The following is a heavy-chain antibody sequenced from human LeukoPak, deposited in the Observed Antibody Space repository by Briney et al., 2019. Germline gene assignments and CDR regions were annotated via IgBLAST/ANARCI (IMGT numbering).Heavy chain of an antibody. CDR2: IYYTGST. D-gene: IGHD2-15*01. V-gene: IGHV4-59*07. CDR1: GVSISSYY. CDR3: ARLGFCSGGSCPPDH. Sequence: SDTLSLTCTVSGVSISSYYWSCVRQPPGGGLEWIGHIYYTGSTYYNPSLKSRFTISLDTSKNQFSLKLSSVTAADSALYYCARLGFCSGGSCPPDHWGQGTLVTVSS. J-gene: IGHJ4*02.